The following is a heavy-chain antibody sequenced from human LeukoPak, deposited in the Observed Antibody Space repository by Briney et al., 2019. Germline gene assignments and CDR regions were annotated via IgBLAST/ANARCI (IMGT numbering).Heavy chain of an antibody. J-gene: IGHJ4*02. Sequence: SETLSLTCTVSGASISSYYWTGIRQPAGEGLEWIGRIYTSGSTNYNPSLKSRVTMSVDKSKNQFSLKLSSVTPADTAVYYCARARGGSGSYGHFDYWGQGTLVTVSS. CDR1: GASISSYY. D-gene: IGHD1-26*01. V-gene: IGHV4-4*07. CDR2: IYTSGST. CDR3: ARARGGSGSYGHFDY.